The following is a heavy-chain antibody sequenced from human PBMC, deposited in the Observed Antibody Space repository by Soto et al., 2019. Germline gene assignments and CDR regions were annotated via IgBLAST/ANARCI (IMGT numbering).Heavy chain of an antibody. CDR1: GYTFSIYG. CDR2: ISPYNGET. J-gene: IGHJ5*02. Sequence: QVQLVQSGAEVRKPGAAVRVSCKASGYTFSIYGICWVRQAPGQGLEWMGWISPYNGETNLAQQLQGRVTMTTDTSTSTAYMDLRSLRSDDTAVYYCARKYSSSSWFDAWGQGTLVTVSS. D-gene: IGHD6-6*01. V-gene: IGHV1-18*01. CDR3: ARKYSSSSWFDA.